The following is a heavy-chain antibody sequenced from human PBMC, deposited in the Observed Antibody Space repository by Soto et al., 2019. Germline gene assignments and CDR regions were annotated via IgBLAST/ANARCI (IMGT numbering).Heavy chain of an antibody. CDR1: GFTFSSNG. V-gene: IGHV3-33*01. J-gene: IGHJ4*02. CDR2: IWYDGSNK. D-gene: IGHD3-16*01. CDR3: ARLGKNKKLDY. Sequence: QVQLEQSGGGVVQPGRSLRLSCAASGFTFSSNGMHWVRQAPGKGLEWVAVIWYDGSNKYYADSVEGRFTISRDNSKNKLYLQMNTLGAEDTAVYYCARLGKNKKLDYWGQGTLVTVSS.